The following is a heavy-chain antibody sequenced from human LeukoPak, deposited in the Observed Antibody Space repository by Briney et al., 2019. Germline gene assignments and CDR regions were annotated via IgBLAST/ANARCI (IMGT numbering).Heavy chain of an antibody. CDR3: ANALGANYFDY. V-gene: IGHV3-7*05. CDR1: GFTFSNYW. CDR2: IKQDGSET. J-gene: IGHJ4*02. Sequence: GGSLRLSCAASGFTFSNYWMIWVRQAPGKGLELVANIKQDGSETYYVDSVRGRFSISRDDARNSVYLQMNSLRAEETAVYYCANALGANYFDYWGQGHLVTVSS. D-gene: IGHD1-26*01.